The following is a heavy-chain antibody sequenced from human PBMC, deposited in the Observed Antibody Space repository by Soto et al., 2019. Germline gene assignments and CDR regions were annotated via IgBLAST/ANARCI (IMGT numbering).Heavy chain of an antibody. CDR2: ISSSSSYI. D-gene: IGHD1-1*01. V-gene: IGHV3-21*01. CDR3: ARVRTGTTSSFVDDYYYGMDV. J-gene: IGHJ6*02. Sequence: GGSLRLSCAASGFTFSSYSMNWVRQAPGKGLEWVSSISSSSSYIYYADSVKGRFTISRDNAKNSLYLQMNSLRAEDTAVYYCARVRTGTTSSFVDDYYYGMDVWGQGTTVTVSS. CDR1: GFTFSSYS.